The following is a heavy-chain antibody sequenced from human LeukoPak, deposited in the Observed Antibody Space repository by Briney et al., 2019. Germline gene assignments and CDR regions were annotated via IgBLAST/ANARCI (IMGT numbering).Heavy chain of an antibody. CDR2: IKSKTDGGTT. Sequence: GGSLRLSCAASGFIFSNAWMSWVRQAPGKELEWVSRIKSKTDGGTTDYAAPVKGRFTISRDDSKNTLYLQMNSLKTEDTAVYYCNNYDHYDNTGASDYWGQGTLVTVSS. D-gene: IGHD3-22*01. J-gene: IGHJ4*02. CDR3: NNYDHYDNTGASDY. V-gene: IGHV3-15*01. CDR1: GFIFSNAW.